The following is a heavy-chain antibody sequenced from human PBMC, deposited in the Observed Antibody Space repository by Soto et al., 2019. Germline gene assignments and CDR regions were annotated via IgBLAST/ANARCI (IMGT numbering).Heavy chain of an antibody. CDR3: AWQYYDFWSGYSRGNWFDP. CDR2: IYYSGST. Sequence: SETLSLTCPVSGGSISSSSYYWGWIRQPPGKGLEWIGSIYYSGSTYYNPSLKSRVTISVDTSKNQFSLKLSSVTAADTAVYYCAWQYYDFWSGYSRGNWFDPGAREPWSPSPQ. D-gene: IGHD3-3*01. CDR1: GGSISSSSYY. J-gene: IGHJ5*02. V-gene: IGHV4-39*01.